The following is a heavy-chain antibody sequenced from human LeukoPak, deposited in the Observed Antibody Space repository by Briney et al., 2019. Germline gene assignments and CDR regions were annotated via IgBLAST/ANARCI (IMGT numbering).Heavy chain of an antibody. J-gene: IGHJ6*03. D-gene: IGHD4-17*01. CDR3: ARIYAYGDYGNYYYYYTDV. V-gene: IGHV4-34*01. CDR1: GGSFSGYY. Sequence: SETLSLTCAVYGGSFSGYYWSWIRQPPGKGLEWIGEINHSGSTNYNPSLKSRVTISVDTSKNQFSLKLSSVTAADTAVYYCARIYAYGDYGNYYYYYTDVWGKGTTVTVSS. CDR2: INHSGST.